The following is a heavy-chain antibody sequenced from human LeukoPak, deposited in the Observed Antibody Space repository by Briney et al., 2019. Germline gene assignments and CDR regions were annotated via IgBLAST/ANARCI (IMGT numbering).Heavy chain of an antibody. J-gene: IGHJ1*01. V-gene: IGHV3-48*04. CDR3: ARWPYDGSSSN. CDR1: GFTFSSYS. D-gene: IGHD6-6*01. CDR2: ISSSSSTI. Sequence: AGGSLRLSCAASGFTFSSYSMNWVRQAPGKGLEWVSYISSSSSTIYYADSVKGRFTISRDNAKNSLYLQMNSLRAEDTAVYYCARWPYDGSSSNWGQGTLVTVSS.